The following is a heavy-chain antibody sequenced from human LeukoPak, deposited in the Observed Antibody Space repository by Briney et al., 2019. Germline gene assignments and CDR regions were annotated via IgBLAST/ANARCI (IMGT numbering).Heavy chain of an antibody. V-gene: IGHV1-69*05. CDR1: GGSFSSEA. CDR2: IIPIFGTA. D-gene: IGHD2-15*01. CDR3: GRKAGDCGGGSCYSIDY. Sequence: SVKVSCEAFGGSFSSEAISWVRQAPGQGLEWMGGIIPIFGTANYAQKFQGRVTITTDEFTSTAYMEVSSLRSEDTAVYYCGRKAGDCGGGSCYSIDYWGQGTLVTVSS. J-gene: IGHJ4*02.